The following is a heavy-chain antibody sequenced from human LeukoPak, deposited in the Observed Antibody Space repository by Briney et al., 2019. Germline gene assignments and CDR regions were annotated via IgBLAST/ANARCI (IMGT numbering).Heavy chain of an antibody. CDR2: IYYSGST. CDR1: GGSISSSSYY. CDR3: ARKVATTPYYFDY. J-gene: IGHJ4*02. Sequence: SETLSLTCTVSGGSISSSSYYWGWIRQPPGKGLEWIGYIYYSGSTNYNPSLKSRVTISVDTSKNQFSLKLSSVTAADTAVYYCARKVATTPYYFDYWGQGTLVTVSS. D-gene: IGHD5-24*01. V-gene: IGHV4-61*05.